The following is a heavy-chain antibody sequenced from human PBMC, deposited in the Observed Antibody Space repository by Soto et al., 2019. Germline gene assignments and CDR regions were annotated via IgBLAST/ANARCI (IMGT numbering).Heavy chain of an antibody. Sequence: QVHLQQWGAGLLKPSETLSLTCAVYGGSFTNYYWSWIRQPPEKGLEWIGEISHSGSTIYNPSLRSRGNISIDTSKKQFSLGLKSVTAADTAVYYCAGGSDYVWGNDASWGQGTPVTVSS. V-gene: IGHV4-34*01. CDR2: ISHSGST. CDR3: AGGSDYVWGNDAS. D-gene: IGHD3-16*01. CDR1: GGSFTNYY. J-gene: IGHJ5*02.